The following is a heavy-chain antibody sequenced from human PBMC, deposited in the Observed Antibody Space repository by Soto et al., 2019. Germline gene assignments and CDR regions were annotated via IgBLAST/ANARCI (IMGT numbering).Heavy chain of an antibody. D-gene: IGHD5-18*01. V-gene: IGHV4-30-4*01. CDR1: GGSISSGDYY. Sequence: QVQLQESGPGLVKPSQTLSLTCTVSGGSISSGDYYWSWIRQPPGKGLEWIGYIYYSGSTYYNPSLKSRVTISVDTSKNQFSLKLSSVTAADTAVYYCAVRRSESTRDTAMAGIDYWGQGTLVTVSS. J-gene: IGHJ4*02. CDR3: AVRRSESTRDTAMAGIDY. CDR2: IYYSGST.